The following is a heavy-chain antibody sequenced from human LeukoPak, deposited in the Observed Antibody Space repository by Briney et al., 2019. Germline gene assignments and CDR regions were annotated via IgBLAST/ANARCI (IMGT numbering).Heavy chain of an antibody. Sequence: PSGTLSLTCAVSGGSISNSDWWSWVRQAPGKGLEWIGEIYHTGSTNYNPSLKSRVTISVDKSKNQFSLKVTSVTAADTAVYYCARRIQLWPYYFDYWGQGTLVTVSS. V-gene: IGHV4-4*02. CDR3: ARRIQLWPYYFDY. CDR1: GGSISNSDW. D-gene: IGHD5-18*01. CDR2: IYHTGST. J-gene: IGHJ4*02.